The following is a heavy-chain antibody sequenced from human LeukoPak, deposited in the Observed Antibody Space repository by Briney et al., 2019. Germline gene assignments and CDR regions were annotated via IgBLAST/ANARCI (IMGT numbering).Heavy chain of an antibody. D-gene: IGHD2-2*02. V-gene: IGHV3-73*01. J-gene: IGHJ4*02. CDR3: TRRTSYCSSTSCYREGGDYFDY. CDR1: GFTFSGSA. Sequence: PGGSLRLSCAASGFTFSGSAMHWVRQASGKGLEWVGRIRSKANSYATAYAASVKGRFTISRDDSKNTAYLQMNSLKTEDTAVYYCTRRTSYCSSTSCYREGGDYFDYWGQGTLVTVAS. CDR2: IRSKANSYAT.